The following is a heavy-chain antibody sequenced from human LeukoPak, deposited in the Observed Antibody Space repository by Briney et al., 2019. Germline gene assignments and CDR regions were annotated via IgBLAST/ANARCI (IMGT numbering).Heavy chain of an antibody. CDR1: GFSLSTSGMC. D-gene: IGHD5-12*01. Sequence: SGPTLVNPTQTLTLTCTFSGFSLSTSGMCVSWIRQPPGKALEWLARIDWDDDKYYSTSLKTRLTISKDTSKNQVVLTMTNMDPVDTATYYCARTEIPETYSGYEYFDYWGQGTLVTVSS. J-gene: IGHJ4*02. CDR3: ARTEIPETYSGYEYFDY. CDR2: IDWDDDK. V-gene: IGHV2-70*11.